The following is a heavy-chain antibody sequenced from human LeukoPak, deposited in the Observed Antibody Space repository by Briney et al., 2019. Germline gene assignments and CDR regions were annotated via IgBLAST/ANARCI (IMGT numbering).Heavy chain of an antibody. Sequence: GASVKVSCKASGGTFSSYAISWVRQAPGQGLEWMGGIIPIFGTANYAQKFQGRVTITADKSTSTAYMELSSLRSEDTAVYYCARDRAGGPNYYYYYYMDVWGKGTTVTISS. CDR1: GGTFSSYA. CDR3: ARDRAGGPNYYYYYYMDV. D-gene: IGHD5-24*01. J-gene: IGHJ6*03. CDR2: IIPIFGTA. V-gene: IGHV1-69*06.